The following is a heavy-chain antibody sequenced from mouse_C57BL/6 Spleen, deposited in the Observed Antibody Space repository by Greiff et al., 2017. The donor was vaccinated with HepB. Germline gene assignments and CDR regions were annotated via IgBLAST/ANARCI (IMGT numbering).Heavy chain of an antibody. V-gene: IGHV1-53*01. Sequence: VQLQQSGTELVKPGASVKLSCKASGYTFTSYCIRWVKQRTGQGLEWIGDINPSNGSTNYNEKFKSKATLTVDKSSSTAYMQLSSLTSEDSAVYYCARERDYGSNYVFDYWGQGTTLTVSS. D-gene: IGHD1-1*01. CDR1: GYTFTSYC. J-gene: IGHJ2*01. CDR3: ARERDYGSNYVFDY. CDR2: INPSNGST.